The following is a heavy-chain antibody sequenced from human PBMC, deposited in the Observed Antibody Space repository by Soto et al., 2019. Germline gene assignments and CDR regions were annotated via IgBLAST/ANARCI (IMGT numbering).Heavy chain of an antibody. CDR3: ARDDDRPDNGLDM. J-gene: IGHJ3*02. V-gene: IGHV3-33*05. CDR1: GFTFSNYG. CDR2: IINDGSDE. D-gene: IGHD2-8*01. Sequence: QVQLVESGGGVVQPGRSPRLSCAASGFTFSNYGMHWVRQAPGKGLEWLAVIINDGSDEKYGDSVKGRVTISRDNSKNTLYLQINSLRVEDTAVYYCARDDDRPDNGLDMWGQGTVVTVSS.